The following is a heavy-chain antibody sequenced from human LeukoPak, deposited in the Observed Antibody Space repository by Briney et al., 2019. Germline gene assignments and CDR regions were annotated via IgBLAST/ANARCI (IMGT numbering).Heavy chain of an antibody. CDR1: GFTFDDYA. Sequence: GGSLRLSCAASGFTFDDYAMHWVRQAPGKGLEWVSGISWNSGSIGYADSVKGRFTISRDSAKNSLYLQMNSLRAEDTALYYCAKARGQQWLVFDYWGQGTLVTVSS. D-gene: IGHD6-19*01. V-gene: IGHV3-9*01. CDR2: ISWNSGSI. CDR3: AKARGQQWLVFDY. J-gene: IGHJ4*02.